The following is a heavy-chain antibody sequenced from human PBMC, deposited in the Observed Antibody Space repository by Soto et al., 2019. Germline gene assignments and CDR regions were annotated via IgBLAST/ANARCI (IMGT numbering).Heavy chain of an antibody. CDR1: GFTFSNAW. V-gene: IGHV3-15*07. CDR2: IKSKTDGGTT. J-gene: IGHJ4*02. D-gene: IGHD2-2*01. Sequence: EVQLVESGGGLVKPGGSLRLSCAASGFTFSNAWMNWVRQAPGKGLEWVGRIKSKTDGGTTDYAAPVKGRFTISRDDSKNTLYLQMNSLKTEDTAVYYCTPEDCISTSCYAPYFDYWGQGTLVTVSS. CDR3: TPEDCISTSCYAPYFDY.